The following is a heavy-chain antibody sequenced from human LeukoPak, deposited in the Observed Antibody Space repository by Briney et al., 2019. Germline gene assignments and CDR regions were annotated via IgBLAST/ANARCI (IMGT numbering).Heavy chain of an antibody. V-gene: IGHV4-59*01. CDR1: GGSINNYY. CDR3: AREYSSGLSWFDP. CDR2: IYYNGNT. D-gene: IGHD6-19*01. Sequence: SETLSLTCTLSGGSINNYYWSWIRQPPGKGLEWIGYIYYNGNTNYNPSLKSRVTISVDTSKNQFSLKLSSVTAADTAVYFCAREYSSGLSWFDPWGQGTLVTVSS. J-gene: IGHJ5*02.